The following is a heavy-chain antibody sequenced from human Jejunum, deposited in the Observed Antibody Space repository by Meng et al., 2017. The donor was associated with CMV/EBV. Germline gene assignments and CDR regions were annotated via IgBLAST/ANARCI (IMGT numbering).Heavy chain of an antibody. CDR2: IPSAGGST. J-gene: IGHJ1*01. CDR3: AAAPSGLGFTGDTG. D-gene: IGHD1-1*01. CDR1: GFTFSSYW. V-gene: IGHV3-74*01. Sequence: GFTFSSYWLHWVRQIPGKGLEWVSCIPSAGGSTRYGDSVKGRFTISRDNGKNTVFLQMNSLRDEDTGIYYCAAAPSGLGFTGDTGWGQGTLVTVSS.